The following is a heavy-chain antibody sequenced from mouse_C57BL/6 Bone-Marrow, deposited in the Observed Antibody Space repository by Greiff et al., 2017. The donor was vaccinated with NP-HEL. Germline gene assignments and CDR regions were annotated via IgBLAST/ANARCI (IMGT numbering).Heavy chain of an antibody. CDR3: ARFYGSSHWYFDD. V-gene: IGHV7-3*01. J-gene: IGHJ1*03. CDR2: IRNKANGYTT. Sequence: EVQLVESGGGLVQPGGSLSLSCAASGFTFTDYYMSWVRQPPGQALEWLGFIRNKANGYTTEYSASVKGRFTISRDTSQSILYLQMHALRAEDSATDYCARFYGSSHWYFDDWGTGTTVTVSS. CDR1: GFTFTDYY. D-gene: IGHD1-1*01.